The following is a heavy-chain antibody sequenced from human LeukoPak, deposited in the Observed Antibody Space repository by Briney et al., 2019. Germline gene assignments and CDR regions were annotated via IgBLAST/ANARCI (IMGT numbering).Heavy chain of an antibody. J-gene: IGHJ4*02. D-gene: IGHD1-26*01. CDR2: IYTTGAT. V-gene: IGHV4-4*07. Sequence: PSETLSLTCTVSSASIISYYWGWVRQPAGKGLEWIGRIYTTGATQYSPSLKSRVTMSIDTSKNQFSLNLTSVTAADTAVYYCGRQGYTASYYFLDFWSQGTLVAVS. CDR1: SASIISYY. CDR3: GRQGYTASYYFLDF.